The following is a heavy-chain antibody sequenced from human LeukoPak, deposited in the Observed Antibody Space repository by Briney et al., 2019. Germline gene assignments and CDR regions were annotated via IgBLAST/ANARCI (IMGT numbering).Heavy chain of an antibody. CDR3: ASSSPNWFDP. D-gene: IGHD2-2*01. CDR2: IWYDGSTK. J-gene: IGHJ5*02. V-gene: IGHV3-33*01. CDR1: GFTFSTYG. Sequence: GGSLRLSCAASGFTFSTYGMHWVRQAPGKGLECLAIIWYDGSTKYYAESVKGRFTISRDNSQNMLYLQMNSLRAEDTAVYYCASSSPNWFDPWGQGTLVTVSS.